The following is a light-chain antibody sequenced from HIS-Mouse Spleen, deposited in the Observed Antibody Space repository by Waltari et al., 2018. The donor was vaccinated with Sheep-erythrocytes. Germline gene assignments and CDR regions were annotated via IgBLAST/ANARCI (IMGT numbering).Light chain of an antibody. CDR1: QSISSW. J-gene: IGKJ4*01. CDR2: KAS. V-gene: IGKV1-5*03. Sequence: DIQITQSPSTLSASVGDRVTIPCRASQSISSWLAWYQQKPGKAPKLLIYKASSLESGVPSRFSGSGSGTEFTLTISSLQPDDFATYYCQQYNSYSPLTFGGGTKVEIK. CDR3: QQYNSYSPLT.